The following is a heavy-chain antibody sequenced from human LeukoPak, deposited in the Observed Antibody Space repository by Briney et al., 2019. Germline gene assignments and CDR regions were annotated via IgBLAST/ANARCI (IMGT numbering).Heavy chain of an antibody. CDR2: IYTSGST. CDR1: GGSISSYY. J-gene: IGHJ6*04. V-gene: IGHV4-59*10. Sequence: PSETLSLTCAVYGGSISSYYWSWIRQPAGKGLEWIGRIYTSGSTNYNPSLKSRVTMSVDTSKNQFSLKLSSVTAADTAVYYCASARTTAFMDVWGKGTTVTVSS. CDR3: ASARTTAFMDV. D-gene: IGHD2-2*01.